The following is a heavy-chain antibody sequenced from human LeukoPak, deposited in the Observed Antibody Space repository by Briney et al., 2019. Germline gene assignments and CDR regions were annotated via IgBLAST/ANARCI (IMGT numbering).Heavy chain of an antibody. CDR1: GGSISSSNYY. Sequence: SETLSLTCSVSGGSISSSNYYWGWIRQPPGKGLEWIGSIYYSGSTYYNPSLKSRVTISVDTSKNQFSLKLSSVTAADTAVYFCARDGSSSSWYGFYYYMDVWGKGTTVTVSS. D-gene: IGHD6-13*01. J-gene: IGHJ6*03. V-gene: IGHV4-39*02. CDR3: ARDGSSSSWYGFYYYMDV. CDR2: IYYSGST.